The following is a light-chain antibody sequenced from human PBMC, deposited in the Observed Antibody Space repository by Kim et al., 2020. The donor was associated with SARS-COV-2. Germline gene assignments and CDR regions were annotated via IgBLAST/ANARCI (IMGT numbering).Light chain of an antibody. CDR1: QDNRSW. Sequence: ASVGDRVTITCRASQDNRSWLAWYQQKPEKASRILIYSASTLQSGVPSRFSGSGSGTDFTLTITGLQPEDFATYHCQQYKIYPITFGQGTRLEIK. CDR3: QQYKIYPIT. CDR2: SAS. V-gene: IGKV1D-16*01. J-gene: IGKJ5*01.